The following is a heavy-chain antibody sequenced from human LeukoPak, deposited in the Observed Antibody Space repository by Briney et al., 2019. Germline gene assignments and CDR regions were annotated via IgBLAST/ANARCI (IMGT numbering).Heavy chain of an antibody. J-gene: IGHJ5*02. CDR3: ARGGRGITGTTRWFDP. CDR1: GFTFSSYA. V-gene: IGHV3-23*01. Sequence: GGSLRLSCAASGFTFSSYAMSWVRQAPGKGLEWVSAISGSGGSTYYADSVKGRFTISRDNSKSTLCLQMNSLRAEDTAVYYCARGGRGITGTTRWFDPWGQGTLVTVSS. CDR2: ISGSGGST. D-gene: IGHD1-7*01.